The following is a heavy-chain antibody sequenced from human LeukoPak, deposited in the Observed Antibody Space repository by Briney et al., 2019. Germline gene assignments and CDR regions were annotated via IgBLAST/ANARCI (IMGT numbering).Heavy chain of an antibody. CDR1: GGSISSSSYY. CDR3: ARGTENYDILTGYLYYFDY. V-gene: IGHV4-39*01. Sequence: SETLSLTCTVSGGSISSSSYYWGWIRQPPGKGLEWIGSIYYSGSTYYNPSLKSRVTISVDTSKNQFSLKLSSVTAADTAVYHCARGTENYDILTGYLYYFDYWGQGTLVTVSS. CDR2: IYYSGST. J-gene: IGHJ4*02. D-gene: IGHD3-9*01.